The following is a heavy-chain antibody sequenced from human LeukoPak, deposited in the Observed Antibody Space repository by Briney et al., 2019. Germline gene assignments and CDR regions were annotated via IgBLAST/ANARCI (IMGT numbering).Heavy chain of an antibody. CDR2: INPTGGSI. J-gene: IGHJ4*02. V-gene: IGHV1-46*01. CDR1: GYTFPSYF. CDR3: ARTAARRFDY. D-gene: IGHD6-6*01. Sequence: EASVKVSCKASGYTFPSYFMHWVRQAPGQGLEWMGIINPTGGSITYAQKFQGRVTMTRDTSTSTVYMELSSLRSDDTAVYYCARTAARRFDYWGQGTLVTVSS.